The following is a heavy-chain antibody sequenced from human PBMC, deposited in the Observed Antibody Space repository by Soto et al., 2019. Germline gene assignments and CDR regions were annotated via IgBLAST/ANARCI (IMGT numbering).Heavy chain of an antibody. CDR1: GYTFTSYD. J-gene: IGHJ4*02. V-gene: IGHV1-8*01. D-gene: IGHD4-17*01. CDR2: MNPNSGNT. CDR3: ARTRGSIYGDTYYFDY. Sequence: ASVKVSCKASGYTFTSYDINWVRQATGQGLEWMGWMNPNSGNTGYAQKFQGRVTMTRNTSISTAYMELSSLRSEDTAVYYCARTRGSIYGDTYYFDYWGQGTLVTVSS.